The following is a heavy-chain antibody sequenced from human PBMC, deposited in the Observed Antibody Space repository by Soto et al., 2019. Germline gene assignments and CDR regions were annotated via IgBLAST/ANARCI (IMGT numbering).Heavy chain of an antibody. CDR1: GFTFSSYS. CDR2: ISTTSTPI. V-gene: IGHV3-48*01. CDR3: ARDGYSNYGGAFDI. Sequence: EVQLVESGGDLVQPGGSLRLSCAASGFTFSSYSMNWVRQAPGKGLEWVSFISTTSTPIYYADSVKGRFTISRDNVKNMLYLQMNSLRADDTAGYCCARDGYSNYGGAFDIWGQGTVVTVSS. J-gene: IGHJ3*02. D-gene: IGHD4-4*01.